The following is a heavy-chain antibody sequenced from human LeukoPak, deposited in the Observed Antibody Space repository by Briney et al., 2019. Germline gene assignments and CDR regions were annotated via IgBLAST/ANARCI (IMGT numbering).Heavy chain of an antibody. V-gene: IGHV4-39*01. Sequence: SETLSLTCTVSGGSISSSSYYWGWIRQPPGKGLEWIGSIYYSGSTYYNPSLKSRVTISVDTSKNQFSLKLSSVTAADTAVYYCAGITGPSWPPNPYGMDVWGQGTTVTVSS. CDR3: AGITGPSWPPNPYGMDV. J-gene: IGHJ6*02. CDR1: GGSISSSSYY. D-gene: IGHD1-20*01. CDR2: IYYSGST.